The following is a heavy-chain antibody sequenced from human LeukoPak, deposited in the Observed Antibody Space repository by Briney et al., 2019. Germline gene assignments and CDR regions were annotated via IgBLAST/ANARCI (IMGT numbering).Heavy chain of an antibody. CDR1: GFTFDDYA. D-gene: IGHD2-21*01. CDR2: ISWNSGSI. V-gene: IGHV3-9*01. CDR3: AKGVPIPDY. Sequence: PGRSLRLSCAASGFTFDDYAMHWVRQAPGKGLEWVSGISWNSGSIGYADSVKGRFTISRDNAKNSLYLQMNSLRAEDTAVYYCAKGVPIPDYWGQGTLVTVSS. J-gene: IGHJ4*02.